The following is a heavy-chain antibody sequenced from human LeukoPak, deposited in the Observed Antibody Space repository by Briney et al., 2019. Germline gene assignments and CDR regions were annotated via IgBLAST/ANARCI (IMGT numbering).Heavy chain of an antibody. Sequence: SETLSLTCTVSGGSISSSSYYWGWIRQPPGKGLEWIGSIYYSGSTYYNPSLKSRVTISVDTSKNQFSLKLSSVTAADTAVYYCARDLVRPPVRGVNWFDPWGQGTLVTVSS. J-gene: IGHJ5*02. D-gene: IGHD3-10*01. CDR2: IYYSGST. CDR3: ARDLVRPPVRGVNWFDP. CDR1: GGSISSSSYY. V-gene: IGHV4-39*07.